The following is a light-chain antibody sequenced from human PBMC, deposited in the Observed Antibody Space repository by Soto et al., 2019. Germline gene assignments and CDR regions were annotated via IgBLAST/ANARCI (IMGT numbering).Light chain of an antibody. CDR2: QDS. Sequence: SSELTQPPSVSVSPGQTASITCSGDKLGDKYACWYQQKPGQSPVLVIYQDSKRPSGIPERFSGSNSGNTATLTISGTQAMDEADYYCQAWDRSTALDFGTGTRAPS. CDR3: QAWDRSTALD. CDR1: KLGDKY. V-gene: IGLV3-1*01. J-gene: IGLJ1*01.